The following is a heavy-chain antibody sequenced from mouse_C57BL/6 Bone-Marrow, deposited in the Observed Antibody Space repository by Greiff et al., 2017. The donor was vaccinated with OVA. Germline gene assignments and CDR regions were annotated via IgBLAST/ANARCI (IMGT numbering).Heavy chain of an antibody. D-gene: IGHD2-4*01. CDR2: INPNNGGT. Sequence: EVQLQESGPELVKPGASVKIPCKASGYTFTDYNMDWVKQSHGKSLEWIGDINPNNGGTIYNQKFKGKATLTVDKFSSTAYMELRSLTSEDTAVYYCARGEGIYYDSPYWYFDVWGTGTTVTVSS. J-gene: IGHJ1*03. CDR1: GYTFTDYN. CDR3: ARGEGIYYDSPYWYFDV. V-gene: IGHV1-18*01.